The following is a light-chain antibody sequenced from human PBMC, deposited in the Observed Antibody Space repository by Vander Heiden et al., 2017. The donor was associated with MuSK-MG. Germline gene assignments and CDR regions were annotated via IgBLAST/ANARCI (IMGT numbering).Light chain of an antibody. Sequence: VMTQSPDSLAVSLSERATINCKSSQSVLYSSNNKNYLAWYQQKPGQPPKLLIYWASTRESGVPDRFSGSGSGTDFTLTISSLQAEDVAVYYCQQYDSTPVTFGPGTKVDIK. CDR3: QQYDSTPVT. CDR1: QSVLYSSNNKNY. V-gene: IGKV4-1*01. J-gene: IGKJ3*01. CDR2: WAS.